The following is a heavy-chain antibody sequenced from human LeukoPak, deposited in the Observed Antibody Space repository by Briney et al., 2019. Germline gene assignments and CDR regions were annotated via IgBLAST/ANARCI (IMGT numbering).Heavy chain of an antibody. CDR3: ARTMYSSSSEGDY. J-gene: IGHJ4*02. V-gene: IGHV4-34*01. Sequence: SETLSLTCAVYGGSFSGYYWSWIRQPPGKGLEWIGEINHSGSTNYNPSLKSRVTISVDTSKNQFSLKLSSVTAADTAVCYCARTMYSSSSEGDYWGQGTLVTVSS. CDR2: INHSGST. D-gene: IGHD6-6*01. CDR1: GGSFSGYY.